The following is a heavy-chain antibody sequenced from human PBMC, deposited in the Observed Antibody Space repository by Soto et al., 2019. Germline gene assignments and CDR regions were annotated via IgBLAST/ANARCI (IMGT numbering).Heavy chain of an antibody. CDR2: IGSGGST. V-gene: IGHV3-53*01. CDR3: ATGGFCSSTTCYASAY. Sequence: GGSLRLSCAASGFTVSSNYMSWVRQAPGKVLEWVSVIGSGGSTYHADSVKGRFTISRDNSKNTLYLQMNSLRADDTAVYYCATGGFCSSTTCYASAYWGQGTLVTVSS. CDR1: GFTVSSNY. J-gene: IGHJ4*02. D-gene: IGHD2-2*01.